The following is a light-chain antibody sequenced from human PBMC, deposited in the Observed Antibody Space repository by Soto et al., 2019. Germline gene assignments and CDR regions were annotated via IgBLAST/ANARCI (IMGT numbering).Light chain of an antibody. CDR1: SSDVGGYNY. CDR3: SSYTSSSTLEV. CDR2: DVS. J-gene: IGLJ1*01. Sequence: QSALTQPASVSGSPGQSITISCTGTSSDVGGYNYVSWYQQHPGKAPKLMIYDVSNRPSGVSNRFSGSKSGNTASLTISGLQAYDEADYYCSSYTSSSTLEVFGPGTKLTVL. V-gene: IGLV2-14*01.